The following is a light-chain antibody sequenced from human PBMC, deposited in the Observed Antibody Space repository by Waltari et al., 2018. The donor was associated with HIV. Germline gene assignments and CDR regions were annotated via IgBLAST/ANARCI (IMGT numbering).Light chain of an antibody. CDR3: QQYYDTPYT. CDR2: WAS. V-gene: IGKV4-1*01. Sequence: DIVVTKSPDSLAVSLGERATINCTSSQSILSTAGNRHYLAWYQQRPGQAPNILIYWASTRESGVPDRVSGSGSGTDFTLTINSLQAEDVAVYYCQQYYDTPYTFGQGTKLDI. CDR1: QSILSTAGNRHY. J-gene: IGKJ2*01.